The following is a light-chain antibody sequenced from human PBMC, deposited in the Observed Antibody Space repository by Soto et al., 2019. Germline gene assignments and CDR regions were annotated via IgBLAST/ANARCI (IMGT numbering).Light chain of an antibody. V-gene: IGKV3-15*01. J-gene: IGKJ1*01. Sequence: VMTQSPATLSVSPGDTATLSCRASQSLSSNLGWYQQKPGQAPRLLIFGASTRATGIPARFSGSGSGTEFSLTICSLQSEDFAVYFCQQYNDWPLTFGQGTKV. CDR2: GAS. CDR1: QSLSSN. CDR3: QQYNDWPLT.